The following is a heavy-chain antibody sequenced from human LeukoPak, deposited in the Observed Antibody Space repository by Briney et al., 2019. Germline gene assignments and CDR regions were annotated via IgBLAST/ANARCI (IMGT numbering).Heavy chain of an antibody. D-gene: IGHD2/OR15-2a*01. Sequence: GGSLRLSCAASGFRFSNSWMYWVRQGPGKGPVWVSRMKTDGTRIEYADSVKGRFTISRDNAKNTLFLQMSSLRVEDTAVYYCVSFYETYWGRGTLVTVSS. V-gene: IGHV3-74*01. J-gene: IGHJ4*02. CDR3: VSFYETY. CDR1: GFRFSNSW. CDR2: MKTDGTRI.